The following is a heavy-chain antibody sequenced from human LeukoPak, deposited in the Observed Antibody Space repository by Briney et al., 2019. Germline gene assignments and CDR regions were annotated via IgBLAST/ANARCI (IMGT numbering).Heavy chain of an antibody. CDR3: NSFPFRDYDRFVVISSDY. CDR2: IRSKANSYAT. J-gene: IGHJ4*02. D-gene: IGHD3-22*01. V-gene: IGHV3-73*01. CDR1: GFTFSGSA. Sequence: GGSLRLSCAASGFTFSGSAMQWVRQASGKGLEWVGRIRSKANSYATAYAASVKGRFTISRDDSKNTAYLQMNSLKTEDTAVYYCNSFPFRDYDRFVVISSDYWGQGALVTVS.